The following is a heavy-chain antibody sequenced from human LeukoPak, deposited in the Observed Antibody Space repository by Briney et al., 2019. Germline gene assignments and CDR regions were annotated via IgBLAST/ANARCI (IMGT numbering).Heavy chain of an antibody. V-gene: IGHV4-31*03. J-gene: IGHJ4*02. Sequence: SETLSLTCTVSGGSISSGGYYWSWIRQHPGKGLEWIGYIYYSGSTYYNPSLKSRVTISVDTSKNQFSLKLSSVTAADTAVYYCARADAGSSWSLDYWGQGTLVTVSS. D-gene: IGHD6-13*01. CDR1: GGSISSGGYY. CDR2: IYYSGST. CDR3: ARADAGSSWSLDY.